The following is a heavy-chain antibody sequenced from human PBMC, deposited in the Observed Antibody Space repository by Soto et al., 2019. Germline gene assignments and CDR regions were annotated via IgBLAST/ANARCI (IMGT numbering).Heavy chain of an antibody. D-gene: IGHD3-3*01. V-gene: IGHV4-4*02. CDR2: IHHSGSA. CDR1: GGSISSGNW. J-gene: IGHJ4*02. Sequence: QVQLQESGPGLVKPSGTLSLTCAVSGGSISSGNWWSWVRQPPGKGLEFIGEIHHSGSANYNPSLKTRVTMSVDKSNTQFSLNLDFVTAADTAVYYCARYTAASGTYYFDYWGQGTLVTVSS. CDR3: ARYTAASGTYYFDY.